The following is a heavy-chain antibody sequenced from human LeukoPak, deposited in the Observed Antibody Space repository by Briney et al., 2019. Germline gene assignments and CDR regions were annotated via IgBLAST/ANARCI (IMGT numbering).Heavy chain of an antibody. CDR1: GYTFTSYD. D-gene: IGHD3-10*01. CDR2: MNPNSGNT. CDR3: ARATYYYGSGSSGDAFDI. V-gene: IGHV1-8*01. Sequence: GASVKVSCKASGYTFTSYDINWVRQATGQGLEWMGWMNPNSGNTGYAQKFQGRVTMTRNTSISTAYMELSSLRSEDTAVYYCARATYYYGSGSSGDAFDIWGQGTMVTVSS. J-gene: IGHJ3*02.